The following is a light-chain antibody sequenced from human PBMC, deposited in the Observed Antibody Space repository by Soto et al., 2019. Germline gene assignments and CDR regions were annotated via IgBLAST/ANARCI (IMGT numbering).Light chain of an antibody. CDR2: GAS. CDR3: QQYFEWPPMT. Sequence: VMTQSPATLFVSPGERDTLSCCPSERVATNLAWYQQKPGQAPRLLISGASTRAAGISDRFRGSGSGTEFTLTISSLRSEDSAIYYCQQYFEWPPMTFGQGPKVDIK. CDR1: ERVATN. V-gene: IGKV3-15*01. J-gene: IGKJ1*01.